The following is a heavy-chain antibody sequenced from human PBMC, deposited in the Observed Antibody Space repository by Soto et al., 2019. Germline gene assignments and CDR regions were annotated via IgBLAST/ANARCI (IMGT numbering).Heavy chain of an antibody. CDR2: IWSDGNNK. V-gene: IGHV3-33*01. Sequence: QVQLVESGGGVVQPGRSLRLSCAASGFTFSSYGMHWVRQAPGKGLEWVAVIWSDGNNKYYADSVKGRFTSSRDNSKNTLYLQMNSLRVDDTAVYYCARGVVAGSWHPYYYYYGMDVWGQGTTVTVSS. J-gene: IGHJ6*02. CDR3: ARGVVAGSWHPYYYYYGMDV. CDR1: GFTFSSYG. D-gene: IGHD6-13*01.